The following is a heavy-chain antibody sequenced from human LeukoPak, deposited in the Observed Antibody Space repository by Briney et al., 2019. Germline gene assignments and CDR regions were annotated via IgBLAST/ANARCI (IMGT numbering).Heavy chain of an antibody. J-gene: IGHJ4*02. V-gene: IGHV3-43*02. CDR1: GFTFSSYW. D-gene: IGHD6-13*01. CDR3: AKDLLSHSSSSWYDY. CDR2: ISGDGGST. Sequence: GGSLRLSCAASGFTFSSYWMSWVRQAPGKGLEWVSLISGDGGSTYYADSVKGRFTISRDNSKNSLYLQMNSLRTEDTALYYCAKDLLSHSSSSWYDYWGQGTLVTVSS.